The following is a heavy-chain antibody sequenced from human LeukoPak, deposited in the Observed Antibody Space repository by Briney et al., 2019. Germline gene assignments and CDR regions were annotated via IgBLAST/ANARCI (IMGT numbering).Heavy chain of an antibody. CDR2: INHSGST. D-gene: IGHD3-16*02. CDR1: GGSFSGYY. V-gene: IGHV4-34*01. CDR3: ARRSYDYVWGSYRYTEQYYFDY. Sequence: SETLSLTCAVYGGSFSGYYWSWIRQPPGKELEWVGEINHSGSTNYNPSLKSRVTISVDTSKNQFSLKLSSVTAADTAVYYCARRSYDYVWGSYRYTEQYYFDYWGQGTLVTVSS. J-gene: IGHJ4*02.